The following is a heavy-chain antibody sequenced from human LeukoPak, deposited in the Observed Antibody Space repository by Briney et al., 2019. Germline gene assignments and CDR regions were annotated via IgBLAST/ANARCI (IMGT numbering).Heavy chain of an antibody. D-gene: IGHD1-26*01. CDR1: RGTFSSYA. V-gene: IGHV1-69*13. J-gene: IGHJ6*03. Sequence: SVKVSCKASRGTFSSYAISWVRQAPGQGLEWMGGIIPILGTTNYAQKFQGRVTITADESTSTAYMELSSLRSEDTAVYYCARSYRSYYYYYMDVWGKGTTVTISS. CDR2: IIPILGTT. CDR3: ARSYRSYYYYYMDV.